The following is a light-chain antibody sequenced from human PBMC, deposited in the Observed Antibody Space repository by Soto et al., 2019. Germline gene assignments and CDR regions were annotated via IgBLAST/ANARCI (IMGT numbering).Light chain of an antibody. CDR3: QQYNSYPWT. Sequence: DIQMTQSPSTLSASVGDTVTITCRASQSINTWLTWYQQPPGKPPKLLIYDAFSLESGVPSRFSGSGSGTEFTLTISSLQPGDFATYYCQQYNSYPWTFGQGTKVEIK. CDR2: DAF. CDR1: QSINTW. J-gene: IGKJ1*01. V-gene: IGKV1-5*01.